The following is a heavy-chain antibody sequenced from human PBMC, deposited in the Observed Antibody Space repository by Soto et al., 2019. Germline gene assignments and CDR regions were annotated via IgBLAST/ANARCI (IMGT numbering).Heavy chain of an antibody. CDR2: IYYSGST. J-gene: IGHJ4*02. D-gene: IGHD5-18*01. CDR3: ARQGGYSYGPYCFDY. Sequence: QLQLQESGPGLVKPSETLSLTCTVSGGSISSSSYYWGWIRQPPGKGLEWIGSIYYSGSTYYNPSPKSRVTISVDTSKNHSSLKLSSVTAADTAVYYCARQGGYSYGPYCFDYWGQGTLVTVSS. CDR1: GGSISSSSYY. V-gene: IGHV4-39*01.